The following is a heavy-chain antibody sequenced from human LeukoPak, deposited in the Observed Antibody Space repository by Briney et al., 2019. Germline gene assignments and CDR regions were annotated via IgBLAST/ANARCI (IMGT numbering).Heavy chain of an antibody. J-gene: IGHJ4*02. Sequence: GRSLRLSCAASGFTFSSYGMHWVRQAPGKGLEWVAVISYDGSNKYYADSVKGRFTISRENSKNTLHLQMNSLRAEDTAVYYCAKDHYYYGSGIYFMHYFDYWGQGTLVTVSS. CDR1: GFTFSSYG. V-gene: IGHV3-30*18. D-gene: IGHD3-10*01. CDR2: ISYDGSNK. CDR3: AKDHYYYGSGIYFMHYFDY.